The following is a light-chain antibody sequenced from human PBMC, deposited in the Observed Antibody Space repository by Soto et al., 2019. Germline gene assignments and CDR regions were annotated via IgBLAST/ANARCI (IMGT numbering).Light chain of an antibody. J-gene: IGKJ4*01. V-gene: IGKV3-15*01. CDR2: GAS. CDR1: QSVSSSY. CDR3: QQYHKWPLT. Sequence: EVVLAQSPGTLSLSPEERATLSCRASQSVSSSYLAWYQQKPGQAPRLLIYGASSRATGIPARFSGSGSGTEFILTICSLQSEDFAVYYCQQYHKWPLTFGGGTKVDIK.